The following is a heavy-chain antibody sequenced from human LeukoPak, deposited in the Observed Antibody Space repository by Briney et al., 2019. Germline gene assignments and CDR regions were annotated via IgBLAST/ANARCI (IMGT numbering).Heavy chain of an antibody. CDR1: GYDFSTYG. CDR2: IRPSNGNR. V-gene: IGHV1-18*01. J-gene: IGHJ4*02. CDR3: ARAFSASKSCDY. Sequence: ASVKVSCRTSGYDFSTYGITWVRQAPGQGLEYMGWIRPSNGNRHYAQKVQDRVTLTTDTSTSTVYMELRSLRSDDTAVYYCARAFSASKSCDYWGQGTLVTVSS. D-gene: IGHD6-19*01.